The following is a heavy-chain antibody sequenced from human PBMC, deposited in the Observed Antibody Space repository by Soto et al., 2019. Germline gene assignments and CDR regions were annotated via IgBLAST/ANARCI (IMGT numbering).Heavy chain of an antibody. CDR2: ISNSGSTI. V-gene: IGHV3-48*03. CDR3: ARGGPGKRGDAFDI. Sequence: GGSLRLSCAASGFTFSSYEMNWVRQAPGKGLEWVSYISNSGSTIYYADSVKGRFTISRDNAKNSLYLQMNSLRAEDTAVYYCARGGPGKRGDAFDIWGQGTMVTVSS. D-gene: IGHD1-1*01. CDR1: GFTFSSYE. J-gene: IGHJ3*02.